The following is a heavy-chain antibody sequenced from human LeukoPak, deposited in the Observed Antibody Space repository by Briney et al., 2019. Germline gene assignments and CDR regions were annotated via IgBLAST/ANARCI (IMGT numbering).Heavy chain of an antibody. D-gene: IGHD3-10*01. CDR1: GFTFSSYA. CDR2: ISYDGSNK. V-gene: IGHV3-30-3*01. J-gene: IGHJ6*02. Sequence: QPGGSLRLSCAASGFTFSSYAMHWVRQAPGKGLGWVAVISYDGSNKYYADSVKGRFTISRDNSKNTLYLQMNSLRAEDTAVYYCATWRGGYYYYYGMDVWGQGTTVTVSS. CDR3: ATWRGGYYYYYGMDV.